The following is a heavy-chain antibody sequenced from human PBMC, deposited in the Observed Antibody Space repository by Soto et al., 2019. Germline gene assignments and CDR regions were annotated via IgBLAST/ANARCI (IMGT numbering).Heavy chain of an antibody. J-gene: IGHJ4*02. V-gene: IGHV1-18*01. CDR2: INACNGNT. CDR1: GYTFTSYG. Sequence: ASVKVSCKASGYTFTSYGISWVRQAPGQGLEWMGWINACNGNTKYIQKFQGRVTITRDTSASTAYMELSSLRSEDTAVYYCARVERIAALFSYWGQGTLVTVSS. D-gene: IGHD6-13*01. CDR3: ARVERIAALFSY.